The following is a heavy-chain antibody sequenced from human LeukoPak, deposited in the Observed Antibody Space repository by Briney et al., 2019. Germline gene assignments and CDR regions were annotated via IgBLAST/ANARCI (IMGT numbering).Heavy chain of an antibody. Sequence: PSETLSLTCTVSGGSISSYYWSWIRQPPGKGLEWIGYIYYSGSTNYNPSLKRRVTISVDTSKNQFSLKLSSVTAADTAVYYCARARRQTYYFDYWGQGTLVTVSS. CDR2: IYYSGST. CDR3: ARARRQTYYFDY. J-gene: IGHJ4*02. CDR1: GGSISSYY. V-gene: IGHV4-59*01.